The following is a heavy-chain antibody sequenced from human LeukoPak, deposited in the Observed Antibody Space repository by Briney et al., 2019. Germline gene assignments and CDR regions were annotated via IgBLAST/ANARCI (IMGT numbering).Heavy chain of an antibody. J-gene: IGHJ6*02. V-gene: IGHV1-2*02. CDR2: INPNSGGT. Sequence: ASVKVSCKASGGTFSSYAISWVRQAPGQGLEWMGWINPNSGGTNYAQKFQGRVTMTRDTSISTAYMELSRLRSDDTAVYYCARESSGSYYYGMDVWGQGTTVTVSS. D-gene: IGHD1-26*01. CDR3: ARESSGSYYYGMDV. CDR1: GGTFSSYA.